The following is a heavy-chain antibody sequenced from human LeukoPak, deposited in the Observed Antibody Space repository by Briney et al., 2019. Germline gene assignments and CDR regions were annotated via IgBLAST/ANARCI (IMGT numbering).Heavy chain of an antibody. CDR1: GFTFSSYA. D-gene: IGHD2-15*01. CDR3: AGTDIVVVVAATGHAFDI. V-gene: IGHV3-30*04. J-gene: IGHJ3*02. CDR2: ISYDGSNK. Sequence: PGGSLRLSCAASGFTFSSYAMHWVRQAPGKGLEWVAVISYDGSNKYYADSVKGRFTISRDNSKNTLYLQMNSLRAEDTAVYYCAGTDIVVVVAATGHAFDIWGQGTMVTVSS.